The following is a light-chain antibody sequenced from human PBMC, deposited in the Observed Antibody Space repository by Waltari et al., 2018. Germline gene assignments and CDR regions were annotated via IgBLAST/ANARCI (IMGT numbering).Light chain of an antibody. Sequence: SYELTQTPSVSVSPGQTARITCSGHELPRKYAYWFQQKSGTAPRLVIYEDTKRPSGIPERFSGSRSGTVATLTITGAQVDDEADYYCYSSDSTGLRVFGGGTTVVVL. V-gene: IGLV3-10*01. CDR2: EDT. J-gene: IGLJ1*01. CDR3: YSSDSTGLRV. CDR1: ELPRKY.